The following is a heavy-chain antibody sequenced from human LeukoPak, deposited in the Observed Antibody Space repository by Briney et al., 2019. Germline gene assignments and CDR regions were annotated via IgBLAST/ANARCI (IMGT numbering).Heavy chain of an antibody. CDR1: AYTFTSYD. CDR3: ARGAPGSYCSGGSCPYFDY. Sequence: ASVKVSCKASAYTFTSYDINWVRQATGQGLEWMGWMNPNSGNTGYVQKFQGRVTMTRNTSISTAYMELSSLRSEDTAVYYCARGAPGSYCSGGSCPYFDYWGQGTLISVSS. V-gene: IGHV1-8*01. D-gene: IGHD2-15*01. CDR2: MNPNSGNT. J-gene: IGHJ4*02.